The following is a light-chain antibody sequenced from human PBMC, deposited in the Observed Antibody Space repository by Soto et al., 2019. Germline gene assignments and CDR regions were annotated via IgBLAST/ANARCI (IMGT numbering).Light chain of an antibody. CDR3: ATWDVSLSVVV. J-gene: IGLJ2*01. CDR1: SSNIGSNS. CDR2: QNN. V-gene: IGLV1-47*01. Sequence: QSVLTQPTSASGTPGQRVTISCSGSSSNIGSNSVYWYQQLPGTAPKLLIYQNNQRPSGVPDRFSGSKSGTSASLAISGLRSEDEADYYCATWDVSLSVVVFGGGTKLTVL.